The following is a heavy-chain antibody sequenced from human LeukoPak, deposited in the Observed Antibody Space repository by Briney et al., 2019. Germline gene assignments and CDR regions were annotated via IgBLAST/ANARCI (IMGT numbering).Heavy chain of an antibody. Sequence: LETLSLTCTVSGGSISSGDYYWGWIRQPPGKGLDWIGSIYYSGSTYYNPSLKSRVTMSVDTAKNQFSLKLRSVTAADTAVYYCARRNIYDIAAAENDYWGQGTLVTASS. CDR1: GGSISSGDYY. J-gene: IGHJ4*02. CDR2: IYYSGST. D-gene: IGHD6-13*01. V-gene: IGHV4-39*01. CDR3: ARRNIYDIAAAENDY.